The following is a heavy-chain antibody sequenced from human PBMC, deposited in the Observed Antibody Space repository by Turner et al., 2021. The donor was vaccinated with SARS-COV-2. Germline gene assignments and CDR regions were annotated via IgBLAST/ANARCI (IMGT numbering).Heavy chain of an antibody. D-gene: IGHD3-16*01. J-gene: IGHJ4*02. CDR2: ISDDGSSP. CDR3: VRSDVNAWYGLLDY. CDR1: GVTFSKFF. Sequence: EVQLVESGGGLVQPEGSLRLSCAASGVTFSKFFMHWVRQAPGKGLVWVSRISDDGSSPAYADSVKGRFTISRDNAKNTLYLQMNSLTAEDSAVYYCVRSDVNAWYGLLDYWGQGTLVTVSS. V-gene: IGHV3-74*01.